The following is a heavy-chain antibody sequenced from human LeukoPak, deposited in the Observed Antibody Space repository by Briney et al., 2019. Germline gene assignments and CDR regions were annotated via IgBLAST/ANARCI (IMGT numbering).Heavy chain of an antibody. J-gene: IGHJ1*01. CDR3: AGPSAAIGLKYFQY. V-gene: IGHV4-38-2*02. Sequence: PSETLSLTCTVSGYSISSGYYWGWIRQPPGKGLEWIGSIYHSGSTHYNPSLKRRVTTSVDTSENQFSLILTSVTAADTAVYYCAGPSAAIGLKYFQYWGQGTLVTVSS. CDR2: IYHSGST. CDR1: GYSISSGYY. D-gene: IGHD6-13*01.